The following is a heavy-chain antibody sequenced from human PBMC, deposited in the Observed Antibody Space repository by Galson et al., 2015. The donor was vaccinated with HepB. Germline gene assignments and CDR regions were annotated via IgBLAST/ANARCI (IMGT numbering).Heavy chain of an antibody. CDR1: GCTFSDYY. D-gene: IGHD2-15*01. V-gene: IGHV3-11*06. CDR3: ARVVQGGGFDI. J-gene: IGHJ3*02. Sequence: SLRLSCAASGCTFSDYYMTWIRQAPGKGLEWVSDISTSSTYTRYADSVKGRFTISRDDAKNSLYLQINSLRDDDTDVYYCARVVQGGGFDIWGQGTMVTVSS. CDR2: ISTSSTYT.